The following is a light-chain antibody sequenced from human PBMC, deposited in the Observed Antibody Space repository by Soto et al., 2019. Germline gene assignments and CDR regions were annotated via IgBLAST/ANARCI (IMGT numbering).Light chain of an antibody. CDR3: AARDDSLNGHI. CDR1: SSNIGSNS. CDR2: SSN. J-gene: IGLJ1*01. Sequence: QPVLTQPHSASGTPGQRVTISCSGSSSNIGSNSVHWFQQVPGTAPKPLIYSSNQRPSGVPERFSGSKSGTSASLAISGLQSEDEADYYCAARDDSLNGHIFGTGSKLTVL. V-gene: IGLV1-44*01.